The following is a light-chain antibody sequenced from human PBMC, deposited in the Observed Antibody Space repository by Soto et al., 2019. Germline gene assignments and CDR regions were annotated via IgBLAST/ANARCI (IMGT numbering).Light chain of an antibody. CDR2: GAS. CDR1: QSVSRY. CDR3: QQSSSAPRLT. J-gene: IGKJ4*01. V-gene: IGKV1-39*01. Sequence: DFQMTQSPSSLSASIGDRVTISCRASQSVSRYLNWYQQKPGKAPNLLIYGASSLQSGVPSRFRGRGSGTYFTLTISSLQPEDFASYYCQQSSSAPRLTFGGGTKVEI.